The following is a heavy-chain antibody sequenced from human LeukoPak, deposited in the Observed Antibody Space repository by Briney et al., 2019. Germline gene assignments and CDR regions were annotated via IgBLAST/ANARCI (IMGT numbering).Heavy chain of an antibody. J-gene: IGHJ4*02. Sequence: GASVKVSCKVSRYTLTELSMHWVRQAPGKGLEWMGGFDPEDGETIYAQKFQGRVTMTEDTSTDTAYMELSSLRSEDTAVYYCATLYPSVVAATGGYWGQGTLVTVSS. CDR2: FDPEDGET. CDR3: ATLYPSVVAATGGY. V-gene: IGHV1-24*01. D-gene: IGHD2-15*01. CDR1: RYTLTELS.